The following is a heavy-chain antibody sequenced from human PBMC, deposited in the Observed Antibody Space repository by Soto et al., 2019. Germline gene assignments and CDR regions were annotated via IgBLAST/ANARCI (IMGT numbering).Heavy chain of an antibody. D-gene: IGHD2-21*02. Sequence: QVTLKESGPVLVKPTETLTLTCTVSGFSLSNDEMGVSWIRQPPGMALEWLAHIFSGDEKSYNTSLKSRLTVSREPSKRRVALTLTNVDLVDTPPYSWPRISCGGDCQIDYGGQGTLAPLPS. CDR3: PRISCGGDCQIDY. V-gene: IGHV2-26*01. CDR2: IFSGDEK. CDR1: GFSLSNDEMG. J-gene: IGHJ4*02.